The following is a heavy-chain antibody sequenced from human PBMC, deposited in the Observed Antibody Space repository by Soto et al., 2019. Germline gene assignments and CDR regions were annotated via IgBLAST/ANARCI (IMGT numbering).Heavy chain of an antibody. V-gene: IGHV4-34*01. Sequence: SEALSVTCPVCGGSFSRCYSSWTRQPPGKGLEWIGEINHSGSTNYNPSLKSRVTISVDTSKNQFSLKLSSVTAADTAVYYCARHPNHRYCSGGSCYSYWGQGTLVTVSS. J-gene: IGHJ4*02. CDR1: GGSFSRCY. CDR2: INHSGST. D-gene: IGHD2-15*01. CDR3: ARHPNHRYCSGGSCYSY.